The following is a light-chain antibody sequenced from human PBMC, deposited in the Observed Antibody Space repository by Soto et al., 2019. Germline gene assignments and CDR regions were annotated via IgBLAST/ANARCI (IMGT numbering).Light chain of an antibody. J-gene: IGKJ1*01. V-gene: IGKV3-11*01. CDR2: DAS. CDR1: QSVSSY. CDR3: QQRSIWPRT. Sequence: EIVLTQSPATLSLSPGERATLSCRASQSVSSYLAWYQQKPGQAPRLLIYDASNRATGIPARFSGSGSGTAFTLTISSLEPEDFAVHYCQQRSIWPRTFGQGTKVEIK.